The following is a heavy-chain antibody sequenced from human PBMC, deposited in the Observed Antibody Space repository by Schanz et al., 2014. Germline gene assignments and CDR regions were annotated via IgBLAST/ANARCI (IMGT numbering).Heavy chain of an antibody. CDR3: ARDRLECGAECYSVEVFEI. V-gene: IGHV1-18*04. J-gene: IGHJ4*02. CDR2: ISAYNGHT. Sequence: QVQLVQSGAEVKKPGSSMKVSCKASGGTFSTYPINWLRQAPGQGLEWMGWISAYNGHTDYAQKLQGRVTMTTDTSTSTAYMELSGLRSEDTAVYYCARDRLECGAECYSVEVFEIWGQGSLVTVSS. CDR1: GGTFSTYP. D-gene: IGHD2-21*01.